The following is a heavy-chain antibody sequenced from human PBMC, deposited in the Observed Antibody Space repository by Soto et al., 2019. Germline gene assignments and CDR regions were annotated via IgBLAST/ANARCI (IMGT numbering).Heavy chain of an antibody. D-gene: IGHD2-15*01. V-gene: IGHV4-4*08. CDR3: ATDIRGKGGRDD. J-gene: IGHJ4*01. CDR2: DYSDSS. CDR1: GGSVSSHH. Sequence: QVQLQESGPGLVKPSETLSLTCTVSGGSVSSHHWTWIRQPPGKGLEWIGDYSDSSSYSPSLKSRVTISAATSKNLSSLKLCSVTAADTAVYYLATDIRGKGGRDDWGHGTLVTVSS.